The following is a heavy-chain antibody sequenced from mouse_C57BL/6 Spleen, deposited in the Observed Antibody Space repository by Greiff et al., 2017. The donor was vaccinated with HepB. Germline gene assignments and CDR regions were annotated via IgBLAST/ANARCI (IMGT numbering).Heavy chain of an antibody. D-gene: IGHD2-4*01. CDR3: ARSGDYDHYYAMDY. V-gene: IGHV1-26*01. Sequence: EVQLQQSGPELVKPGASVKISCKASGYTFTDYYMNWVKQSHGKSLEWIGDINPNNGGTSYNQKFKGKATLTVDKSSRTAYMELSSLTSEDSAVYYCARSGDYDHYYAMDYWGQGTSVTVSS. J-gene: IGHJ4*01. CDR1: GYTFTDYY. CDR2: INPNNGGT.